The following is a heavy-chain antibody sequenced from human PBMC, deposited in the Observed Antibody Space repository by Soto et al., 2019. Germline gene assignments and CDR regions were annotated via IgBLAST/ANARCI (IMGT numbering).Heavy chain of an antibody. CDR1: GYTFTSYD. J-gene: IGHJ6*02. D-gene: IGHD5-18*01. CDR2: MNPNRGNT. CDR3: ARVALQESTREYSPKKIHYGMGV. Sequence: GASVKVSFKASGYTFTSYDINWVRQATGQGLEWMGWMNPNRGNTGYAQKFQGRVNMTRNTYISTAYMELSSLRSKDTAVYYCARVALQESTREYSPKKIHYGMGVWGQGTTVTVSS. V-gene: IGHV1-8*01.